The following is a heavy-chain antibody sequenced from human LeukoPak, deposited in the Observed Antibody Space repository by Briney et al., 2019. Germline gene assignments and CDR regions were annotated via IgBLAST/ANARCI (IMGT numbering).Heavy chain of an antibody. CDR1: GFTFSSYA. J-gene: IGHJ3*02. CDR3: ANKNGPHYYGSGAFDI. V-gene: IGHV3-23*01. CDR2: ISGSGGST. Sequence: PGGSLRLSCAASGFTFSSYAMSWVCQAPGKGLEWVSAISGSGGSTYYADSVKGRFTISRGNSKNTLYLQMNSLRAEDTAVYYCANKNGPHYYGSGAFDIWGQGTMVTVSS. D-gene: IGHD3-10*01.